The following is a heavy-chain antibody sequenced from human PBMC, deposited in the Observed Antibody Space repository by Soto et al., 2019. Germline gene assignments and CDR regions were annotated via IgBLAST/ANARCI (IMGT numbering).Heavy chain of an antibody. CDR2: ISSSSSTI. D-gene: IGHD6-13*01. CDR1: GFTFSSYS. J-gene: IGHJ4*02. V-gene: IGHV3-48*01. Sequence: EVQLVESGGGLVQPGGSLRLSCAASGFTFSSYSMNWVRQAPGKGLEWVSYISSSSSTIYYADSVKGRFTISRDNAKNPLYLQMNSLRAEDTAVYYCARRRSGAAGTGCFDYWGQGTLVTVSS. CDR3: ARRRSGAAGTGCFDY.